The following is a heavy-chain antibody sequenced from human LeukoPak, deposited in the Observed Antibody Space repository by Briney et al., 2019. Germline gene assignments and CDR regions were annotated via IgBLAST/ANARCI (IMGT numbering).Heavy chain of an antibody. CDR3: ARDLRGPTYYYGSGSYFDYYYGMDV. CDR1: GYTFTSYG. V-gene: IGHV1-18*01. Sequence: ASVKVSCKASGYTFTSYGISWVRQAPGQGLEWMGWISAYNGNTNYAQKLQGRVTMTTDTSTSTAYMELRSLRSDDTAVYYCARDLRGPTYYYGSGSYFDYYYGMDVWGQGTTVTVSS. D-gene: IGHD3-10*01. J-gene: IGHJ6*02. CDR2: ISAYNGNT.